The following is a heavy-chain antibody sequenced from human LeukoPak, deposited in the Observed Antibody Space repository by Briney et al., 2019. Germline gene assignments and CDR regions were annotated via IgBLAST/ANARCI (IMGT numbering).Heavy chain of an antibody. Sequence: GGSLRLSCAASGFTFSSYSMNWVRQAPGQGLEWVSSISGTSYYMYYADSVKGRFTISRDNDKNSLFLQMNSLRAEDTAVYYCAIAAYYDGTKIDSWGQGTLVTVSS. D-gene: IGHD3-22*01. CDR1: GFTFSSYS. CDR3: AIAAYYDGTKIDS. J-gene: IGHJ4*02. V-gene: IGHV3-21*01. CDR2: ISGTSYYM.